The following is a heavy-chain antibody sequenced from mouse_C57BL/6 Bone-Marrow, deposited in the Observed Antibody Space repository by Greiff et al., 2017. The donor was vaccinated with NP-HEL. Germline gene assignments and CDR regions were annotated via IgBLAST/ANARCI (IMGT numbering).Heavy chain of an antibody. Sequence: QVQLQQSGAELVKPGASVKISCKASGYAFSSYWMNWVKQRPGKGLEWIGQIYPGDGDTNYNGKFKGKATLTADKSSSTVYMQLSSLTSEDSAVYFCALTGWGLAWFAYWGQGTLVTVSA. J-gene: IGHJ3*01. CDR3: ALTGWGLAWFAY. CDR2: IYPGDGDT. CDR1: GYAFSSYW. V-gene: IGHV1-80*01. D-gene: IGHD4-1*01.